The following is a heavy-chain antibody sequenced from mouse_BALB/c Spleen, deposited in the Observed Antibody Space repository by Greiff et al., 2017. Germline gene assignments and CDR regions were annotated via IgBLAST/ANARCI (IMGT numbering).Heavy chain of an antibody. Sequence: EVKLQESGGGLVKPGGSLKLSCAASGFTFSSYAMSWVRQTPEKRLEWVASISSGGSTYYPDSVKGRFTISRDNARNILYLQMSSLRSEDTAMYYCARGGSYYYAMDYWGQGTSVTVSS. D-gene: IGHD2-10*01. V-gene: IGHV5-6-5*01. J-gene: IGHJ4*01. CDR3: ARGGSYYYAMDY. CDR1: GFTFSSYA. CDR2: ISSGGST.